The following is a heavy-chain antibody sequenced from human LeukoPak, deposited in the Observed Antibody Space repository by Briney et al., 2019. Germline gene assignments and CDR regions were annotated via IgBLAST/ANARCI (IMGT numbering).Heavy chain of an antibody. D-gene: IGHD3-3*01. Sequence: GRSLRLSCAASGFTFSSYAMHWVRQAPDKGLEWVAVISYDGSNKYYADSVKGRFTISRDNSKNTLYLQMNSLRAEDTAVYYCARDLRLTYDFWSGYYTADAFDIWGQGTKVTVSS. J-gene: IGHJ3*02. CDR2: ISYDGSNK. V-gene: IGHV3-30*04. CDR3: ARDLRLTYDFWSGYYTADAFDI. CDR1: GFTFSSYA.